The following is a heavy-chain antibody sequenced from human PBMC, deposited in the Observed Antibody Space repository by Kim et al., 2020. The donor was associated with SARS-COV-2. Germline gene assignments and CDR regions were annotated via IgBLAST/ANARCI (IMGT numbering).Heavy chain of an antibody. Sequence: SETLSLTCTVSGGSISSAGYYWSWIRQHPGKGLEWIGYIYYSGSTYYNPSLKSRVTISVDTSKNQFSLKLSSVTAADTAVYYCARGVRRYVDYWGQGTLVTVSP. CDR2: IYYSGST. V-gene: IGHV4-31*03. D-gene: IGHD2-2*01. CDR1: GGSISSAGYY. CDR3: ARGVRRYVDY. J-gene: IGHJ4*02.